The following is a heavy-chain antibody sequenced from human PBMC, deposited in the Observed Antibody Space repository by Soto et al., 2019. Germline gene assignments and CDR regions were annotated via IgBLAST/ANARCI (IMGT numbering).Heavy chain of an antibody. CDR3: ARDFNREQCLVPSY. D-gene: IGHD6-19*01. Sequence: GGSLRLSCAASGFTFSSYAMHWVRQAPGKGLEWVAVISYDGSNKYYADSVKGRFTISRDNSKNTLYLQMNSLRAEDTAVYYCARDFNREQCLVPSYWGQGTLVTVSS. CDR2: ISYDGSNK. V-gene: IGHV3-30-3*01. J-gene: IGHJ4*01. CDR1: GFTFSSYA.